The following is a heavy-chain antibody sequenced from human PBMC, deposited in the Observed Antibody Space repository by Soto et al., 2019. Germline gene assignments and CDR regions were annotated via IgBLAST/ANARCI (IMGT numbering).Heavy chain of an antibody. CDR2: IYYSGST. V-gene: IGHV4-31*03. J-gene: IGHJ4*02. Sequence: QVQLQESGPGLVKPSQTLSLTCTVSGGSISSGGYYWSWIRQHPGKGLEWIGYIYYSGSTYYNPSLQSRVTISVDTSKNQFSLKLSSVTAAGTAVYYCAKSRLEQYYFDYGGQGTLVTVSS. CDR1: GGSISSGGYY. CDR3: AKSRLEQYYFDY.